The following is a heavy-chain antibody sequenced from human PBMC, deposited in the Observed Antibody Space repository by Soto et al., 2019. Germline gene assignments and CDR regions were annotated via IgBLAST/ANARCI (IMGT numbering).Heavy chain of an antibody. CDR3: ARDGGFGELKY. CDR2: IIPVFGTT. Sequence: QVQLVQSGAELKKPGSSVKVSCKASGDTFSGYPINWVRQAPGEGLEWMGRIIPVFGTTNDAQRFEGIVTLTADESTNTVYMEWRGLLSEDTAVYYCARDGGFGELKYWGPGTVVTVSS. CDR1: GDTFSGYP. D-gene: IGHD3-10*01. V-gene: IGHV1-69*18. J-gene: IGHJ4*02.